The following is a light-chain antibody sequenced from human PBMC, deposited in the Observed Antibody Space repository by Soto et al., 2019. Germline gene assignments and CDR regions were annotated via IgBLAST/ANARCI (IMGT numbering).Light chain of an antibody. CDR3: LLYYGAAVV. CDR1: TGAVTSAYY. CDR2: STD. Sequence: QTVVTQEPSLTVSPGGTVTLTCASSTGAVTSAYYPNWFQQKPGQAPRALIYSTDSKPSWTPARFSGSLLGGKAALTLSGVQPEDEADYYCLLYYGAAVVFGGGTKLTVL. V-gene: IGLV7-43*01. J-gene: IGLJ2*01.